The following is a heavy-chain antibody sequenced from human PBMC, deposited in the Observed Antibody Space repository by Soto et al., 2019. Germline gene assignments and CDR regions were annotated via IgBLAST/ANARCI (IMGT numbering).Heavy chain of an antibody. CDR2: ISAYNGNT. Sequence: ASVKVSCKATGYTFTRFGISWVRQAPGQGLEWMGWISAYNGNTNDAQKLQGRVTMTTDTSTSPAYMELRSLRSDDTAVYYCARAMSVYCSSTSCEGCSVPWGQGTLVTVSS. V-gene: IGHV1-18*01. CDR1: GYTFTRFG. J-gene: IGHJ5*02. D-gene: IGHD2-2*01. CDR3: ARAMSVYCSSTSCEGCSVP.